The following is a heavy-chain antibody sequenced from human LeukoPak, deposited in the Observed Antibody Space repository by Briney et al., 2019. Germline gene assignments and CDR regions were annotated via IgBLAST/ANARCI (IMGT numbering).Heavy chain of an antibody. Sequence: ASVKDSSKAPGYTFSGYYMHWVRHAPGQRLEWMGWINPKSGGTNYAQKFQGRVTMTRDTSISTVYMELSRLRSDDTAVYNCARGPGLTAILSWFDPWGQGTLVTVSS. J-gene: IGHJ5*02. CDR2: INPKSGGT. D-gene: IGHD1-14*01. CDR3: ARGPGLTAILSWFDP. V-gene: IGHV1-2*02. CDR1: GYTFSGYY.